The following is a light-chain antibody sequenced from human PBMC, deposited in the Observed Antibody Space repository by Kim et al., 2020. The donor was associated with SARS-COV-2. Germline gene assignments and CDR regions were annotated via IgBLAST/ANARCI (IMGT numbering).Light chain of an antibody. CDR1: SSDVGGYNS. V-gene: IGLV2-14*03. Sequence: QSALTQPASVSGSPGQSITISCTGTSSDVGGYNSVSWYQQHPGKAPKLMIYDVSNRPSGVSNRFSGSKSGNTASLTISGLQAEDGADYYCNSYTSSITLVVFGGGTKLTVL. CDR2: DVS. J-gene: IGLJ2*01. CDR3: NSYTSSITLVV.